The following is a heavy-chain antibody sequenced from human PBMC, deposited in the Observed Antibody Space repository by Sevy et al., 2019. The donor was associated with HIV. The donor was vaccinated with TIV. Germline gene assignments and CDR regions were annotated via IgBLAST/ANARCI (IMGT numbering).Heavy chain of an antibody. Sequence: GGSLRLSCAASGFIFSNYYMTWVRQAPGKGLEWVSYISDRSDTISYANAVKGRFTISRDNAKKELYLQMSSLRGEDTAVYYCARVRDRYCSGGSCYYGYFFDYWGQGTLVTVSS. V-gene: IGHV3-48*01. D-gene: IGHD2-15*01. CDR1: GFIFSNYY. CDR2: ISDRSDTI. CDR3: ARVRDRYCSGGSCYYGYFFDY. J-gene: IGHJ4*02.